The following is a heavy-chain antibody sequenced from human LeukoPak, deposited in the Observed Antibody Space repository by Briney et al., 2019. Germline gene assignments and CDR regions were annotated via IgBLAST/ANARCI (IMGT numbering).Heavy chain of an antibody. J-gene: IGHJ4*02. CDR3: ARDRLYYFDY. CDR2: IYYSGTT. CDR1: GGSISSYY. V-gene: IGHV4-59*01. Sequence: PSETLSLTCTVSGGSISSYYWSWIRQAPGKGLEWIGYIYYSGTTNYNPSLKSRVTISVDTSKNQFSLNLSSVTAADTAVYYCARDRLYYFDYWGQGTLVTVSS.